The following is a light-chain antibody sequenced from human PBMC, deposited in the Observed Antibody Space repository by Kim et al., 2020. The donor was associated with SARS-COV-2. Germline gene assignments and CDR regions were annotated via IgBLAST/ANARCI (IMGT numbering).Light chain of an antibody. Sequence: QKVTISCSESSSNIGDNFVSWYQQLPGTAPKLLIYDNDQRPSGIPDRFSGSKSGTSATLGITGLQTGDEAYYYCGTWDSSQSGGWVFGGGTQLTVL. CDR3: GTWDSSQSGGWV. CDR2: DND. CDR1: SSNIGDNF. V-gene: IGLV1-51*01. J-gene: IGLJ3*02.